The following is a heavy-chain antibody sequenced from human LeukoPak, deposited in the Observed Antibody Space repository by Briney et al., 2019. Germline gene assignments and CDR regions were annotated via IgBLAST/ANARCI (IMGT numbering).Heavy chain of an antibody. CDR1: GGTSSSYT. Sequence: GASVKVSCKASGGTSSSYTISWVRQAPGQGLEWMGRIIPILGIANYAQKFQGRVTITADKSTSTAYMELSSLRSEDTAVYYCARDVGWDAFDIWGQGTMVTVSS. J-gene: IGHJ3*02. CDR2: IIPILGIA. CDR3: ARDVGWDAFDI. D-gene: IGHD2-15*01. V-gene: IGHV1-69*04.